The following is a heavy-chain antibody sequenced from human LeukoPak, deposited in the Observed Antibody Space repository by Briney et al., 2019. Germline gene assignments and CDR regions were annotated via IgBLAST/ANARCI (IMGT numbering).Heavy chain of an antibody. Sequence: GGSLRLSCAASGFTVSSNYMSWVRQAPGKGLDWVSVLYSGGTTYYADSVEGRFTISRDNSKNTLFLQMNSLRAEDTAVYYCASSVIAAAGTAAFDIWGQGTMVTVSS. D-gene: IGHD6-13*01. V-gene: IGHV3-53*01. CDR3: ASSVIAAAGTAAFDI. J-gene: IGHJ3*02. CDR2: LYSGGTT. CDR1: GFTVSSNY.